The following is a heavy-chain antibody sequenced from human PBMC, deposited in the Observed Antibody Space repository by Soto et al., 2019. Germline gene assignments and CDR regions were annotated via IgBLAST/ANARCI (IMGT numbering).Heavy chain of an antibody. Sequence: VGSLRLSCATSGFTFSNFDMHWVRQVPGKGLEWASAIGAARDPYYLGSVKGRFTISRENAKNSVYLQMNDLRAGDSAVYYCARAYTGRLPRRADYYYAMDVWGQGTTVTVSS. CDR3: ARAYTGRLPRRADYYYAMDV. J-gene: IGHJ6*02. CDR1: GFTFSNFD. D-gene: IGHD2-2*02. V-gene: IGHV3-13*05. CDR2: IGAARDP.